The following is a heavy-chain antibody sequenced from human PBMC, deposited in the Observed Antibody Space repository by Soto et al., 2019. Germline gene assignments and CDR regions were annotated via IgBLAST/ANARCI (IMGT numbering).Heavy chain of an antibody. V-gene: IGHV1-18*01. Sequence: GASVKVSCKTSGYTISSYGIMWVRQAPGQGLECMGWISTFNGNAHYAQNLQDRVTMTTDTSTSTVYLELTSLTSDDTGGYYCARLNGYSTGWSATWGQGTLVTVSS. CDR3: ARLNGYSTGWSAT. D-gene: IGHD2-8*02. CDR2: ISTFNGNA. CDR1: GYTISSYG. J-gene: IGHJ5*02.